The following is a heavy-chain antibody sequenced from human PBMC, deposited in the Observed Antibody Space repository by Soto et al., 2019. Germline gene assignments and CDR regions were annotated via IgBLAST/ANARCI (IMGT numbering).Heavy chain of an antibody. V-gene: IGHV1-69*01. J-gene: IGHJ6*02. Sequence: KVSCKSSGGTFSSHSINWVRQAPGQGLEWMGGIIPIFGPANFAKKFQGRVTITADESTTTAYMELSSLTSEDTAVYYCATGSFTSTGGRIGYHYNAMDVWGQGTTVTVSS. CDR2: IIPIFGPA. D-gene: IGHD1-1*01. CDR1: GGTFSSHS. CDR3: ATGSFTSTGGRIGYHYNAMDV.